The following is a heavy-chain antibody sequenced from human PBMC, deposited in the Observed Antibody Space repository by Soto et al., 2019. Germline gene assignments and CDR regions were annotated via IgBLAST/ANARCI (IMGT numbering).Heavy chain of an antibody. J-gene: IGHJ6*02. Sequence: EVQLVETGGGLIQPGGSLRLSCAASGFTVSSNYMSWVRQAPGKGLEWVSVIYSGGSTYYADSVKGRFTISRDNSKNTLYLQMNSLRAEDTAVYYCASPRITIFGVVRPSGMDVWGQGTTVTVSS. D-gene: IGHD3-3*01. V-gene: IGHV3-53*02. CDR1: GFTVSSNY. CDR3: ASPRITIFGVVRPSGMDV. CDR2: IYSGGST.